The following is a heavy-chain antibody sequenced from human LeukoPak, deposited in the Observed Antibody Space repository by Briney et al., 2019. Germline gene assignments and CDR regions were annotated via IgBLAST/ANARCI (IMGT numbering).Heavy chain of an antibody. CDR2: ISSSGGST. CDR1: GFTFSSYA. V-gene: IGHV3-23*01. CDR3: AKFPGYSSGHAADY. J-gene: IGHJ4*02. D-gene: IGHD6-19*01. Sequence: PGGSLRLSCAASGFTFSSYAMSWVRQAPGKGVEWVSAISSSGGSTYYADSVKGRFTISRDNSKNTLYLQMNSLRAEDTAVYYCAKFPGYSSGHAADYWGQGTLVTVSS.